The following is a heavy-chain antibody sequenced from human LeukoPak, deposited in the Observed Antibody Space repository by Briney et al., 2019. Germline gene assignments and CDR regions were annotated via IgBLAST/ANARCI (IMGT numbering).Heavy chain of an antibody. CDR2: ISFGSTYI. D-gene: IGHD6-19*01. CDR3: ARERVTGWYRGYFDY. V-gene: IGHV3-21*01. J-gene: IGHJ4*02. Sequence: NPGGSLRLSCSASGFTFNTYSMNWVRQAPGKGLEWVSSISFGSTYIFYGDSVKGRFTISRDDAVNSLYLQVNSLRAEDMAVYYCARERVTGWYRGYFDYWGQGTLVTVSS. CDR1: GFTFNTYS.